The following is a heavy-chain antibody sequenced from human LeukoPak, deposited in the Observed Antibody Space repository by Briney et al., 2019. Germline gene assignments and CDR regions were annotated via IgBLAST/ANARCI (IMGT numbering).Heavy chain of an antibody. CDR1: GYTFTSYG. V-gene: IGHV1-18*01. CDR3: ASQVTGDGYNSFWFDP. D-gene: IGHD5-24*01. J-gene: IGHJ5*02. CDR2: ISAYNGNT. Sequence: ASVKVSCKASGYTFTSYGISWVRQAPGQGLEWMGWISAYNGNTNYAQKLQGRVTMTTDTSTSTAYMELRSLRSEDTAVYYCASQVTGDGYNSFWFDPWGQGTLVTVSS.